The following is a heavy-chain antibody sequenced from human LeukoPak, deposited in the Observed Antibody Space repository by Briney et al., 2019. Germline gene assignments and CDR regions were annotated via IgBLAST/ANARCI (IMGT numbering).Heavy chain of an antibody. J-gene: IGHJ4*02. Sequence: GGSLRLSCATSGFTFSSYAMSWVRQAPGKGLEWVSTVSGGGGSTWYADSVKGRFTISRGNSKNTLYLQMNSLRAEDTAVYYCATYVRGDFDYWGQGTLVTVSS. V-gene: IGHV3-23*01. CDR3: ATYVRGDFDY. CDR1: GFTFSSYA. D-gene: IGHD3-10*02. CDR2: VSGGGGST.